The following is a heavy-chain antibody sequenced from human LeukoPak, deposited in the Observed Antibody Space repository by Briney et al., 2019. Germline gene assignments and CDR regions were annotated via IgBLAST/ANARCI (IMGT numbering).Heavy chain of an antibody. CDR2: IYPDDSHT. J-gene: IGHJ3*02. CDR3: ARAQSGYDAFDM. V-gene: IGHV5-51*01. CDR1: GYTFTSYW. Sequence: GESLKISCKGSGYTFTSYWIAWVRQMPGKGLEWMGIIYPDDSHTRYGPSFQGLVTISADKSIGTAYLQCNSLKASDTAMYYCARAQSGYDAFDMWGQGTMVTVSS. D-gene: IGHD5-12*01.